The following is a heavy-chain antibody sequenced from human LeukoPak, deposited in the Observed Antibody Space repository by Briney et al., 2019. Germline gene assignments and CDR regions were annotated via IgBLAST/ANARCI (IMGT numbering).Heavy chain of an antibody. CDR3: ARDSPDGFDP. CDR2: INPNSGNT. Sequence: ASVKVSCKASGYTFTGYYMHWVRQAPGQGLEWMGWINPNSGNTGYAQKFQGRVTMTRNTSISTAYMELSSLRSEDTAVYYCARDSPDGFDPWGQGTLVTVSS. V-gene: IGHV1-8*02. D-gene: IGHD1-26*01. J-gene: IGHJ5*02. CDR1: GYTFTGYY.